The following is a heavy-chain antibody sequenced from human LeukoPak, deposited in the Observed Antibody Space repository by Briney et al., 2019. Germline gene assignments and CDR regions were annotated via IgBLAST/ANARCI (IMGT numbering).Heavy chain of an antibody. Sequence: GRSLRLSCAASGFTFSSYGMHWVRRAPGKGLEWVAVIWYDGSNKYYADSVKGRFTISRDNSKNTLYLQMNSLRAEDTAVYYCARDSTMVRGVIGPFDYWGQGTLVTVSS. CDR3: ARDSTMVRGVIGPFDY. D-gene: IGHD3-10*01. J-gene: IGHJ4*02. CDR2: IWYDGSNK. CDR1: GFTFSSYG. V-gene: IGHV3-33*01.